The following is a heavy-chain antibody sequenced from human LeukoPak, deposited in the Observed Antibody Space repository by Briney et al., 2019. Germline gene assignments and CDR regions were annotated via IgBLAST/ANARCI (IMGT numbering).Heavy chain of an antibody. J-gene: IGHJ4*02. V-gene: IGHV1-69*13. CDR1: GGTFSSYA. CDR3: ARDYYDSSGYYFPFDY. Sequence: GASVKVSCKASGGTFSSYAISWVRQAPGQGLEWMGGIIPIFDTANYAQKFQGRVTITADESTSTAYMELSSLRSEDTAVYYCARDYYDSSGYYFPFDYWGQGTLVTVSS. CDR2: IIPIFDTA. D-gene: IGHD3-22*01.